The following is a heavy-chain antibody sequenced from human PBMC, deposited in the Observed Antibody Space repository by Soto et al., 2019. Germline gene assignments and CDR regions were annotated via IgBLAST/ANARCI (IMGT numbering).Heavy chain of an antibody. J-gene: IGHJ3*02. CDR3: ARQGGYYDCCGYDSFDI. CDR2: IYPGDSDT. V-gene: IGHV5-51*01. D-gene: IGHD3-22*01. Sequence: GESLKISCKGSGYSFTSYWIGLVRQMPGKGLEWMGIIYPGDSDTRYSPSFQGQVTISADKSISTAYLQWSSLKASDTSLFFCARQGGYYDCCGYDSFDILGQGTMVTVSS. CDR1: GYSFTSYW.